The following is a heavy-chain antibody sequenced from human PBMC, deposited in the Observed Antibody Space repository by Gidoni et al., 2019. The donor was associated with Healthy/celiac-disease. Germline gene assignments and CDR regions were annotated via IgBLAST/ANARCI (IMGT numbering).Heavy chain of an antibody. CDR3: ARESSSRDEFDY. Sequence: QVQLVQSGAAFKKPGASVNVSCKASGYTFTSYGISWVRQATGQGLAWMGRISAYNGNTNYAQKLQGRVTMTTDTSTSTAYMELRSLRSDDTAVYYCARESSSRDEFDYWGQGTLVTVSS. CDR2: ISAYNGNT. J-gene: IGHJ4*02. V-gene: IGHV1-18*01. CDR1: GYTFTSYG. D-gene: IGHD6-6*01.